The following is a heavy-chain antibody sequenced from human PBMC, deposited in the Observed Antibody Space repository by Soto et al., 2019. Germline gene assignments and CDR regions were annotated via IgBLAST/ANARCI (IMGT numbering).Heavy chain of an antibody. V-gene: IGHV4-30-2*01. CDR2: IYPSGTI. J-gene: IGHJ4*02. CDR3: ATYTAFEKYYFDY. D-gene: IGHD3-16*01. Sequence: SETLSLTCAVSGVSITTNGYSWSWIRQPPGKGLEWIGYIYPSGTIFYNPSLNSRVTISADTSNNQFSLKLTPVTAADTAVYFCATYTAFEKYYFDYWGRGTLATAS. CDR1: GVSITTNGYS.